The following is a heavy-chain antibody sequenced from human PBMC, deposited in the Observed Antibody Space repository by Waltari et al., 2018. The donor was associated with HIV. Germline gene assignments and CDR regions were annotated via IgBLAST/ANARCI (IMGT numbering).Heavy chain of an antibody. Sequence: QLQLQESGPGLVKPSETLSLTCSVSGGSISSSSYYWGWVRQHPRKGLEWIGSFYLSESTYYNPSLKSRVTISVDASKNQFALELRSVIAADTAVYYCAREVPTIGSSARGPCVADYWGQGTLVTVSS. CDR3: AREVPTIGSSARGPCVADY. CDR1: GGSISSSSYY. D-gene: IGHD1-26*01. J-gene: IGHJ4*02. V-gene: IGHV4-39*07. CDR2: FYLSEST.